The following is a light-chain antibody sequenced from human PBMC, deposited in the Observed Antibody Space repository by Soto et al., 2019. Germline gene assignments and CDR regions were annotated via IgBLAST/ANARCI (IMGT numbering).Light chain of an antibody. V-gene: IGKV3-20*01. CDR2: AAS. CDR3: QHYGNAPYT. Sequence: EIVLTQSPGTLSLSPGERVTLSCRASQSVPSNYLAWYQHKPGQAPRLLIYAASSRATGVPGRFSGSGSGTALTLTLSSLDSEDFAVYYCQHYGNAPYTFGQGTKLEL. J-gene: IGKJ2*01. CDR1: QSVPSNY.